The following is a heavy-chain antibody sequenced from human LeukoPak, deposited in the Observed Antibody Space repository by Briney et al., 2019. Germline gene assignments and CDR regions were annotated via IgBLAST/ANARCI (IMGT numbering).Heavy chain of an antibody. CDR3: AREGSSIAARNSFDY. V-gene: IGHV1-69*05. J-gene: IGHJ4*02. CDR1: GGPFSSYA. D-gene: IGHD6-6*01. Sequence: SVKFSSKASGGPFSSYAISWVRPAPGQGLEWMGGIIPIFGTANYAQKFQGRVTITTDESTSTAYMELSSLRSEDTAVYYCAREGSSIAARNSFDYWGQGTLVTVSS. CDR2: IIPIFGTA.